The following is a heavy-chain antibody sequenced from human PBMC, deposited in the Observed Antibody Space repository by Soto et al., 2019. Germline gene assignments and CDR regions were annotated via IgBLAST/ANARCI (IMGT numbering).Heavy chain of an antibody. CDR3: ARDRLATNYYFDY. Sequence: GGSLRLSCAASGFTFSDYYMSWIRQAPGKGLEWVSYIRSTGTIKYYADSVKGRFTISRDNAKNSLYLQMDSLGAEDTAVYYCARDRLATNYYFDYWGQGTLVTVSS. CDR1: GFTFSDYY. J-gene: IGHJ4*02. V-gene: IGHV3-11*01. CDR2: IRSTGTIK. D-gene: IGHD3-16*01.